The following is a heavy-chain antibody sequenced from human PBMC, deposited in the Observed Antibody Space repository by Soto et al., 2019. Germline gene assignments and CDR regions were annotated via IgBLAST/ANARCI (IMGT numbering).Heavy chain of an antibody. CDR3: ATERDTALLDFDY. CDR2: MNPNSGHT. J-gene: IGHJ4*02. Sequence: ASVTVSCKASGSTFTSYDINWVRQATGQRLEWKGRMNPNSGHTGSAQKFQGRVTMTRNTSISTAYMELSSLRSEYTAVYYCATERDTALLDFDYWGQGTLVTVSS. D-gene: IGHD5-18*01. V-gene: IGHV1-8*01. CDR1: GSTFTSYD.